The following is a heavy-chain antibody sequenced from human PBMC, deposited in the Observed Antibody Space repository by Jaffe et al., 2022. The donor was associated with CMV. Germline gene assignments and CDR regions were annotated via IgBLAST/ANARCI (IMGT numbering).Heavy chain of an antibody. CDR1: GGSISSSSYY. Sequence: QLQLQESGPGLVKPSETLSLTCTVSGGSISSSSYYWGWIRQPPGKGLEWIGSIYYSGSTYYNPSLKSRVTISVDTSKNQFSLKLSSVTAADTAVYYCARLGQGYESYLLYYYYYMDVWGKGTTVTVSS. CDR2: IYYSGST. J-gene: IGHJ6*03. D-gene: IGHD5-12*01. V-gene: IGHV4-39*01. CDR3: ARLGQGYESYLLYYYYYMDV.